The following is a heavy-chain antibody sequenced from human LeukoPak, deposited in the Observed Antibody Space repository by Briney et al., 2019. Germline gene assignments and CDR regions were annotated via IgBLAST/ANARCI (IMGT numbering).Heavy chain of an antibody. CDR3: ARRRGFGSNWYLGYFDY. CDR1: GYSFTSYW. D-gene: IGHD6-13*01. V-gene: IGHV5-51*01. J-gene: IGHJ4*02. Sequence: LGESLKISCKGSGYSFTSYWIAWVRQMPGKGLEWMGIIYAGDSDTRYSPSHQGQVTISADKSITTAYLQWSSLKASDTAMYYCARRRGFGSNWYLGYFDYWGQGTLVTVSS. CDR2: IYAGDSDT.